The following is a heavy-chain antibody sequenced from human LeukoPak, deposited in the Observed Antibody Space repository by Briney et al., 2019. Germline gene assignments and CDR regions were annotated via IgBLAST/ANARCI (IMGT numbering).Heavy chain of an antibody. CDR2: INHSGST. CDR1: GGSFSGYY. V-gene: IGHV4-34*01. J-gene: IGHJ5*02. CDR3: ARQGNNWFDP. Sequence: PSETLSLTCAVYGGSFSGYYWSWIRQPPGKGLEWIGEINHSGSTNYNPSLKSRVTISVDTSKNQFSLKLSSVTAADTAVYYCARQGNNWFDPWGQGTLVTVSS.